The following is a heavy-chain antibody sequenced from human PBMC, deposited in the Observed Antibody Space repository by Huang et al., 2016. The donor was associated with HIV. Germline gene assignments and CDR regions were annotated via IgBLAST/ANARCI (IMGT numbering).Heavy chain of an antibody. CDR2: ISGSGSST. J-gene: IGHJ4*02. CDR3: AKGNPVTGWTGDY. V-gene: IGHV3-23*01. Sequence: EVQVLESGGDLVQPGGSLRLSFAASGFTFKKYAMTWVRQAPGKGLECVSTISGSGSSTYYADSVKGRFTISRDKSKNTLYLQMNSLRPEDTAVYYCAKGNPVTGWTGDYWGQGTLVTVSS. CDR1: GFTFKKYA. D-gene: IGHD3-9*01.